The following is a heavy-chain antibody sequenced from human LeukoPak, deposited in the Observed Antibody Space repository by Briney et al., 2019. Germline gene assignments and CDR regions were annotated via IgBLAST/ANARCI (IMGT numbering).Heavy chain of an antibody. CDR3: ARTRAPSNGRVLYYMDV. V-gene: IGHV3-21*01. J-gene: IGHJ6*03. Sequence: KSGGSLRLSCAASGFTFSSYEMNWVRQAPGKGLEWVASIISISSHIYYADSVKGRFTISRDNAKNSLYLQMNSLRAEDTAVYYCARTRAPSNGRVLYYMDVWGKGTTVTVSS. CDR1: GFTFSSYE. D-gene: IGHD2-2*01. CDR2: IISISSHI.